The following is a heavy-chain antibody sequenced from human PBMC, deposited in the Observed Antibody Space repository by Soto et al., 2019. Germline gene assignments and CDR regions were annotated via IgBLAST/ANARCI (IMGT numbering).Heavy chain of an antibody. CDR1: GGSISSYY. CDR3: ARVSYSSGWVFVDY. V-gene: IGHV4-59*01. J-gene: IGHJ4*02. Sequence: SETLSLTCTVSGGSISSYYWSWIRQPPGKGLEWIGYIYYSGSTNYNPSLKSRVTISVDTSKNQFSLKLSSVTAADTTVYYCARVSYSSGWVFVDYWGQGTLVTVSS. D-gene: IGHD6-19*01. CDR2: IYYSGST.